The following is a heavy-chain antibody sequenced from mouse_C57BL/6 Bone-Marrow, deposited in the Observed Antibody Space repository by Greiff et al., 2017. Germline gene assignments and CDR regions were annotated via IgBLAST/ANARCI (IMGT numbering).Heavy chain of an antibody. V-gene: IGHV1-4*01. J-gene: IGHJ2*01. Sequence: VQVVESGAELARPGASVKMSCKASGYTFTSYTMHWVKQRPGQGLEWIGYINPSSGYTKYNQKFKDKATLTADKSSSTAYMQLSSLTSEDSAVYYCASYYGSSYGYWGQGTTLTVSS. CDR3: ASYYGSSYGY. CDR2: INPSSGYT. CDR1: GYTFTSYT. D-gene: IGHD1-1*01.